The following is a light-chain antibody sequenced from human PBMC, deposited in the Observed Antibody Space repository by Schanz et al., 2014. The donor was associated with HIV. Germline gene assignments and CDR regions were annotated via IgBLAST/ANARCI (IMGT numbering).Light chain of an antibody. V-gene: IGLV2-14*03. CDR2: DGS. CDR1: SRDIGFYEY. Sequence: QSALTQPASVSGFPGQSITVSCTGTSRDIGFYEYVSWYQQHPGKAPQLMLYDGSRRPSGVSNRFSGSKSDNTASLTISGLQPEDEADYYCISYTSDTVLFGGGTKLTVL. CDR3: ISYTSDTVL. J-gene: IGLJ2*01.